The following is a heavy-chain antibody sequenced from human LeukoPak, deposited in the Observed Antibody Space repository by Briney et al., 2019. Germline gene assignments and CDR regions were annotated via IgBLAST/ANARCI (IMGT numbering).Heavy chain of an antibody. CDR3: ARNIVVVPAARNWFDP. CDR1: GGSISSYY. J-gene: IGHJ5*02. D-gene: IGHD2-2*01. CDR2: IYYSGST. V-gene: IGHV4-59*01. Sequence: PSETLSLTCTVSGGSISSYYWSWIRQPPGKGLEWIGYIYYSGSTNYNPSLKSRVTISVDTSKNQFSLKLSSVTAADTAVYYCARNIVVVPAARNWFDPWGQGTLVTVSS.